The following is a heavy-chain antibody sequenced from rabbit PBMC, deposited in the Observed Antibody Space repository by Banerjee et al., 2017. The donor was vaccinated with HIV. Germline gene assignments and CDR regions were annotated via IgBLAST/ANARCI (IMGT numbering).Heavy chain of an antibody. V-gene: IGHV1S45*01. CDR3: ATTISNYLYYFQL. CDR1: GFSFSSSYY. D-gene: IGHD8-1*01. J-gene: IGHJ4*01. Sequence: QEQLEESGGDLVKPEGSLTLTCTASGFSFSSSYYMCWVRQAPGKGLEWIACIYAGSSGNTYYASWAKGRFTISKTSSTTVTLQMTSLTAADTATYFCATTISNYLYYFQLWGQGTLVTVS. CDR2: IYAGSSGNT.